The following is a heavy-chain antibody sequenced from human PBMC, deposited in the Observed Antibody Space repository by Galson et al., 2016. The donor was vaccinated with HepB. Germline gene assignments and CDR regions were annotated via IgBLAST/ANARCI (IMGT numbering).Heavy chain of an antibody. V-gene: IGHV1-69*13. D-gene: IGHD1-26*01. CDR1: GGTFGNYA. CDR3: ARDKYSGSYRLFDS. Sequence: SVKVSCKASGGTFGNYAFSWVRQAPGQGLEWMGGIIPIFGTPNYVQKFQGRIAITADESTSTTYLQLRGLRSDDSAVYFCARDKYSGSYRLFDSWGQGTLVTVSS. CDR2: IIPIFGTP. J-gene: IGHJ4*02.